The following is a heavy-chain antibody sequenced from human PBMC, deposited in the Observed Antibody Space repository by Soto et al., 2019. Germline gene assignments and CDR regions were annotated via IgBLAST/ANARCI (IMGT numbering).Heavy chain of an antibody. D-gene: IGHD1-1*01. CDR1: GFTFSGYS. CDR3: AREWNPLNWFDP. CDR2: ISSSSSTI. Sequence: GGSLRLSCAASGFTFSGYSMNWVRQAPGKGLEWVSYISSSSSTIYYADSVKGRFTISRDNAKSSLYLQMNSLRDEDTAVYYCAREWNPLNWFDPWGQGTLVTVSS. J-gene: IGHJ5*02. V-gene: IGHV3-48*02.